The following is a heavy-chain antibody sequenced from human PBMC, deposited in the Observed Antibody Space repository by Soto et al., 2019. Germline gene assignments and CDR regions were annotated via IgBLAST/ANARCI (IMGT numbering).Heavy chain of an antibody. Sequence: PSETLSLTCTVSGGSISSSSYYWGWIRQPPGKGLEWIGSIYYSGSTYYNPSLKSRVTISVDTSKNQFSLKLSSVTAADTAVYYCARTVRGYYYGSGSYYLDYWGQGTLVTVSS. V-gene: IGHV4-39*01. CDR1: GGSISSSSYY. J-gene: IGHJ4*02. CDR2: IYYSGST. D-gene: IGHD3-10*01. CDR3: ARTVRGYYYGSGSYYLDY.